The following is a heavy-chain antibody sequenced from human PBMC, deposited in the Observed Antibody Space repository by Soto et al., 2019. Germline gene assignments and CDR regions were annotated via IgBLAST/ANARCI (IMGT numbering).Heavy chain of an antibody. Sequence: ASVKVSCKASGYTFTSYYMHWVRQAPGQGLEWMGIINPSGGSTSYAQKFQGRVTMTRDTSTSTVYMELSSLRSEDTAVYYCARVNGDIVVVPAAVHAFDIWGQGTMVTVSS. CDR3: ARVNGDIVVVPAAVHAFDI. D-gene: IGHD2-2*01. CDR1: GYTFTSYY. J-gene: IGHJ3*02. V-gene: IGHV1-46*01. CDR2: INPSGGST.